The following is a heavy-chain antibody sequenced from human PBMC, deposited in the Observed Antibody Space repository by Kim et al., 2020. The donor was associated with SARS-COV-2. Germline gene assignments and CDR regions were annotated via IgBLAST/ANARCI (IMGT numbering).Heavy chain of an antibody. Sequence: GGSLRLSCAASGCTFSSYAMHWVRQAPGKGLEWVAVISYDGSNKYYADSVKGRFTISRDNSKNTLYLQMNSLRAEDTAVYYCAGGYCSSTSCYYLPDYWGQGTLVTVSS. CDR1: GCTFSSYA. CDR2: ISYDGSNK. CDR3: AGGYCSSTSCYYLPDY. V-gene: IGHV3-30*04. J-gene: IGHJ4*02. D-gene: IGHD2-2*01.